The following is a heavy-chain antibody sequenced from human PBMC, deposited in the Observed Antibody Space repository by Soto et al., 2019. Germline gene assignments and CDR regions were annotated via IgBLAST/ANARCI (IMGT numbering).Heavy chain of an antibody. CDR3: ARPYRYGYGYYSTGTAV. J-gene: IGHJ6*02. CDR1: GESFTSYW. Sequence: QAVQISCEGLGESFTSYWWGWVRQKPGKGLEWVGIIYPGDSDTRYSPSFQGQATISADKSISTAYLQWSSLKASETAMYYCARPYRYGYGYYSTGTAVWGQGTTVPVSS. V-gene: IGHV5-51*01. D-gene: IGHD5-18*01. CDR2: IYPGDSDT.